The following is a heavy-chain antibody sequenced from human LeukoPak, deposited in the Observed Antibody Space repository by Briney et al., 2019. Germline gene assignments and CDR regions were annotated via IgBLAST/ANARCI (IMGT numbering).Heavy chain of an antibody. V-gene: IGHV1-46*01. CDR2: IYPSGGST. CDR1: GYTFTSNY. CDR3: ARDPNVVVTAGRDYYFDY. D-gene: IGHD2-21*02. Sequence: GASVKVSCKASGYTFTSNYIHWVRQAPGQGLEWMGMIYPSGGSTSYAQKFQGRVTMTRDTSTSTVYMELSSLRSEDTAVYYCARDPNVVVTAGRDYYFDYWGQGTLVTVSS. J-gene: IGHJ4*02.